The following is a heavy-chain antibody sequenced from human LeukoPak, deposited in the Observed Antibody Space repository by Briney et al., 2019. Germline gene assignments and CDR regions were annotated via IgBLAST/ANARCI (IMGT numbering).Heavy chain of an antibody. D-gene: IGHD3-22*01. J-gene: IGHJ4*02. CDR3: ARDLEYYDSSGYYYVGSY. Sequence: PGGSLRLSCPASGFTFSSYSMNWVRQAPGKGLEWVSYISSSSSTIYYADSVKGRFTISRDNAKNSLYLQMNSLRAEDTAVYYCARDLEYYDSSGYYYVGSYWGQGTLVTVSS. CDR2: ISSSSSTI. V-gene: IGHV3-48*01. CDR1: GFTFSSYS.